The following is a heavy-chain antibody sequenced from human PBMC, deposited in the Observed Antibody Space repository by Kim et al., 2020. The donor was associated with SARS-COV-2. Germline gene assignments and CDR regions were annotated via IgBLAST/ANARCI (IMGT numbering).Heavy chain of an antibody. Sequence: NYNPSLKSRVRMSVDTSKNQFSLRLTSVTAADTAVYYCARGAPGHWGQGTLVTVSS. V-gene: IGHV4-34*01. CDR3: ARGAPGH. J-gene: IGHJ1*01.